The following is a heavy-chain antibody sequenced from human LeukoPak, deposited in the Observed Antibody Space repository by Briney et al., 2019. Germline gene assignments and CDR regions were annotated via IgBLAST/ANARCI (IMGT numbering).Heavy chain of an antibody. D-gene: IGHD3-22*01. CDR2: ISYDGNSK. CDR1: GFTFSSYG. Sequence: PGGSLRLSCAASGFTFSSYGMHWVRQAPGKGLEWVAVISYDGNSKNYVDSVKGRFTISRDNSKNTLCLQMNSLRAEDTAVYYCAKGSDSSGFYAPPFDYWGQGTLVTVSS. V-gene: IGHV3-30*18. J-gene: IGHJ4*02. CDR3: AKGSDSSGFYAPPFDY.